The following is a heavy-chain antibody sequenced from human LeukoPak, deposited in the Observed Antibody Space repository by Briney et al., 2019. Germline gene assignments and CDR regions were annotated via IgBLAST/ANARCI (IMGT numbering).Heavy chain of an antibody. D-gene: IGHD3-22*01. CDR1: GGTFSSYA. V-gene: IGHV1-69*05. Sequence: GASVKVSCKAFGGTFSSYAISWVRQAPGQGLEWMGGIIPIFGTANYAQKFQGRVTITTDESTSTAYMELSSLRSEDTAVYYCARANYYDSSGYYYTFDPWGQGTLVTVSS. CDR3: ARANYYDSSGYYYTFDP. J-gene: IGHJ5*02. CDR2: IIPIFGTA.